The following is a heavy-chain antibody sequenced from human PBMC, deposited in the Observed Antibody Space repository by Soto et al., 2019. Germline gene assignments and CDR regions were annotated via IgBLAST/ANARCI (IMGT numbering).Heavy chain of an antibody. D-gene: IGHD3-10*01. CDR2: INPSGGST. V-gene: IGHV1-46*03. CDR1: GYTFTSYY. J-gene: IGHJ4*02. CDR3: ARFPAKPVRGVIARTDY. Sequence: ASVKVSCKASGYTFTSYYMHWVRQAPGQGLEWMGIINPSGGSTSYAQKFQGRVTMTRDTSTSTVYMELSSLRSEDTAVYYCARFPAKPVRGVIARTDYWGQGTLATVSS.